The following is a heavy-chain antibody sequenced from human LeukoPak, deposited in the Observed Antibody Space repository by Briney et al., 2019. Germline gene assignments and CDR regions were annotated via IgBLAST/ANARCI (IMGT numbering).Heavy chain of an antibody. CDR2: IWYDGSNK. J-gene: IGHJ4*02. CDR3: ARDAKYYYDSSGFGY. D-gene: IGHD3-22*01. V-gene: IGHV3-33*01. Sequence: GRSLRLSCAASGFTFSSYGMHWVRQAPGKGLEWVAVIWYDGSNKYYADSVKGRFTTSRDNSKNTLYLQMNSLRAEDTAVYYCARDAKYYYDSSGFGYWGQGTLVSVSS. CDR1: GFTFSSYG.